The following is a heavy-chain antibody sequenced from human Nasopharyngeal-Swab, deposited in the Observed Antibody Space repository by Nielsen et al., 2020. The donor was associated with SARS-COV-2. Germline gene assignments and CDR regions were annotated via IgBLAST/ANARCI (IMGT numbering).Heavy chain of an antibody. CDR2: IKQDGSEK. J-gene: IGHJ4*02. CDR1: GFTFSSYW. D-gene: IGHD3-22*01. V-gene: IGHV3-7*03. CDR3: ARAPKRGSSGYQVVY. Sequence: GGSLRLSCSPFGFTFSSYWMSWVRQAPGKGLGWVANIKQDGSEKYYVDSVKGRFTISRDNPKNSLYLQMNSLKAEDTAVYYCARAPKRGSSGYQVVYWGQGTLVTVSS.